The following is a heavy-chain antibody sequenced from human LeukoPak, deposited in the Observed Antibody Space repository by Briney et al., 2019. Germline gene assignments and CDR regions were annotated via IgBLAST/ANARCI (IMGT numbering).Heavy chain of an antibody. V-gene: IGHV1-2*02. Sequence: ASVKVSCKASGYTFTGYYMHWVRQAPGQGLEWMGWINPNSGGTNYAQKFQGRVTMTRDTSISTAYMELSRLRSDDTAVYYCAREPSQDIVVVPAATLTWFDPWGQGTLVTVSS. CDR1: GYTFTGYY. D-gene: IGHD2-2*01. CDR3: AREPSQDIVVVPAATLTWFDP. J-gene: IGHJ5*02. CDR2: INPNSGGT.